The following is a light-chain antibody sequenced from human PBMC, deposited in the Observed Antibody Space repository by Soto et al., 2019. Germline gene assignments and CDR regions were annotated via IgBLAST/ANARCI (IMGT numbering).Light chain of an antibody. CDR3: QQTFSPLLS. J-gene: IGKJ4*01. CDR1: QGISRW. Sequence: DIQMTQLPSSMSASVGDRVTITCRASQGISRWLAWYHQKPGKAPNLLIYSASTLHSGVPSRFSGSGSGTDFTLTISSLQPEDFGTYYCQQTFSPLLSFGGGTTVEIK. V-gene: IGKV1-12*01. CDR2: SAS.